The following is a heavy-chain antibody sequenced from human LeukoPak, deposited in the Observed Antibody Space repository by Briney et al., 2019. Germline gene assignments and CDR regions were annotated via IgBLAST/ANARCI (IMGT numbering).Heavy chain of an antibody. V-gene: IGHV3-48*01. CDR3: VRDNPRCCGVVPANIDDY. D-gene: IGHD2-15*01. Sequence: GGSLRLSCVASGFAFNIYSMNWVRQAPGKGLEWVSYINGGGSPIYYADSVRGRFTISRDNAKNSLYLQMNSLRAEDTAVYYCVRDNPRCCGVVPANIDDYWGQGTLVTVSS. CDR1: GFAFNIYS. CDR2: INGGGSPI. J-gene: IGHJ4*02.